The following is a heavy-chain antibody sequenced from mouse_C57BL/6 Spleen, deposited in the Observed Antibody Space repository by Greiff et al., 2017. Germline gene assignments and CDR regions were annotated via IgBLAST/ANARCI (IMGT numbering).Heavy chain of an antibody. Sequence: QVQLQQPGAELVRPGSSVKLSCKASGYTFTSYWMHWVKQRPIQGLEWIGNIDPSDSETHYNQKFKDKATLTVDKSSSTAYMQLSSLTSEDSAVYYSASGGYGKGAKCYGAHGTSVPVSS. CDR3: ASGGYGKGAKCY. V-gene: IGHV1-52*01. CDR2: IDPSDSET. CDR1: GYTFTSYW. J-gene: IGHJ4*01. D-gene: IGHD1-1*01.